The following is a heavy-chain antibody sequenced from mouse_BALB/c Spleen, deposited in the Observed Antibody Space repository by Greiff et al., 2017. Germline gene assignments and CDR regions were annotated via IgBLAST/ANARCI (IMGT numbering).Heavy chain of an antibody. J-gene: IGHJ2*01. CDR3: ARGGVTTATAFDD. Sequence: VQLKQSGAALVKPGASVKLSCTASGFNIKDTYMHWVKQRPEQGLEWIGRIDPANGNTKYDPKFQGTATITADTSSNTAYLQLSSLTSEDTAVYYGARGGVTTATAFDDWGHGTTRTVSS. CDR1: GFNIKDTY. CDR2: IDPANGNT. V-gene: IGHV14-3*02. D-gene: IGHD1-2*01.